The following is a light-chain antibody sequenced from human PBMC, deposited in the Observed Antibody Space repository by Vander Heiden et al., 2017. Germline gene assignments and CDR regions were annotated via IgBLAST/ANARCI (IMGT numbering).Light chain of an antibody. CDR2: AVS. CDR3: QQSSRDHVFS. J-gene: IGKJ4*01. V-gene: IGKV1-39*01. Sequence: DVLLTQSPSSLSASLGDSVTITCRASQAVTGFLNWYQHKPGQAPQLLIYAVSGRQSGVPFRFSGSGSGTDFSLSITNLQSEDFATYYCQQSSRDHVFSFGGGTRVEI. CDR1: QAVTGF.